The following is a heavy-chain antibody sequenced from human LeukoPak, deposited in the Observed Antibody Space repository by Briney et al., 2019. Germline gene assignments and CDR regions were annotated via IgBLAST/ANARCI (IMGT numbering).Heavy chain of an antibody. CDR2: INHSGST. V-gene: IGHV4-34*01. D-gene: IGHD3-10*01. Sequence: SETLSLTCAVYGGSFSGYYWSWIRQPPGKGLEWIGEINHSGSTNYNPSLKSRVTISVDTSKNQFSLKLSSVTAAETAVYYCASLLWFGELLNNDAFDIWGQGTMVTVSS. CDR1: GGSFSGYY. CDR3: ASLLWFGELLNNDAFDI. J-gene: IGHJ3*02.